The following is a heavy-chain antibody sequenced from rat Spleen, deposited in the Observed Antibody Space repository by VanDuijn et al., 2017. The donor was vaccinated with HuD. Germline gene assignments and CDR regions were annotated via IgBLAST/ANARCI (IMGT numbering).Heavy chain of an antibody. J-gene: IGHJ4*01. CDR1: GFSLTTYN. CDR3: ARAPLRYVMDA. D-gene: IGHD1-11*01. V-gene: IGHV2-45*01. Sequence: VKLVESGGGLVQPSETLSLTCTVSGFSLTTYNVHWVRQPPGKGLEWMGVMWSGGSTDYNSALKSRLSISRDTSKNQVFLKMNSLQSEDTTTYYCARAPLRYVMDAWGQGASVTVSS. CDR2: MWSGGST.